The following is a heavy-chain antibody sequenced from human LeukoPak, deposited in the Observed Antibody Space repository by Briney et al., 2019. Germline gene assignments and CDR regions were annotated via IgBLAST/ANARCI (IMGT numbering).Heavy chain of an antibody. J-gene: IGHJ4*02. CDR3: ARDLEAVAGYFDY. V-gene: IGHV3-11*06. Sequence: GGSLRLSCAASGFTFSDHYMSWIRQAPGKGLEWVSYISSSSSYTNYADSVKGRFTISRDNGKNSLYLQMNSLRAEDTAVYYCARDLEAVAGYFDYWGQGTLVTVSS. CDR2: ISSSSSYT. D-gene: IGHD6-19*01. CDR1: GFTFSDHY.